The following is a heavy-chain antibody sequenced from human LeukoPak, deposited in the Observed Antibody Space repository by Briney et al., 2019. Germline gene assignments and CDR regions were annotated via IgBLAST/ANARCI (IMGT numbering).Heavy chain of an antibody. CDR3: ARAAAVAGRGGVFDY. CDR1: SVSISSYY. J-gene: IGHJ4*02. D-gene: IGHD6-19*01. V-gene: IGHV4-4*07. CDR2: IYTSGST. Sequence: SETLSLTCTVSSVSISSYYWSWIRQPAGKGLEWIGRIYTSGSTNYNPSLKSRVTMSVDTSKNQFSLKLSSVTAADTAVYYCARAAAVAGRGGVFDYWGQGTLVTVSS.